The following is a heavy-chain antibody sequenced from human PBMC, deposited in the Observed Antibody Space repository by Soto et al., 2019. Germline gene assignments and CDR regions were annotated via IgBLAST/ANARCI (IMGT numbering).Heavy chain of an antibody. Sequence: QVQLVQSGAEVKKPGASVKVSCKASGYTFTSYAMHWVRQAPGQRLEWMGWINAGNGNTKYSQKFQGRVTITRDTSASTAYMERSCLRSEDTAVYYCARDRWTDGQLFVYWGQGTLVTVSS. CDR2: INAGNGNT. V-gene: IGHV1-3*01. CDR3: ARDRWTDGQLFVY. D-gene: IGHD6-13*01. CDR1: GYTFTSYA. J-gene: IGHJ4*02.